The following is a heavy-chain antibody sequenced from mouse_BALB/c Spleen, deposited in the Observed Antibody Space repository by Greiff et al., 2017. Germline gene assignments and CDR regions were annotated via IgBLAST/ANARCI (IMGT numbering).Heavy chain of an antibody. CDR2: ISTYYGDA. D-gene: IGHD2-1*01. CDR1: GYTFTDYA. Sequence: QVQLKQSGAELVRPGVSVKISCKGSGYTFTDYAMHWVKQSHAKSLEWIGVISTYYGDASYNQKFKGKATMTVDKSSSTAYMELARLTSEDSAIYYCARDYGNHYYAMDYWGQGTSVTVSS. CDR3: ARDYGNHYYAMDY. V-gene: IGHV1S137*01. J-gene: IGHJ4*01.